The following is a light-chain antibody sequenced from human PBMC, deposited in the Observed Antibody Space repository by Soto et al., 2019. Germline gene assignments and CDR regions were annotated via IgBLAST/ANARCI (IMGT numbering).Light chain of an antibody. CDR1: SSDVGGYNY. J-gene: IGLJ1*01. V-gene: IGLV2-8*01. CDR2: EVS. Sequence: QSALTQPTSASGSPGQSVTISCTGTSSDVGGYNYVSWYQQHPGKAPKLMICEVSKRPSGVPDRFSGSKSGNTASLTVSGLQAEDEADYYCSSYAGSNNYVFGTGTKVTVL. CDR3: SSYAGSNNYV.